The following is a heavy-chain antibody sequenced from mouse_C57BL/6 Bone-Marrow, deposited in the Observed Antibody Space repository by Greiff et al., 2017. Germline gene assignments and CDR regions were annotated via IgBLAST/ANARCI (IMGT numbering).Heavy chain of an antibody. CDR3: ARGHYYGSSDVYFDY. J-gene: IGHJ2*01. D-gene: IGHD1-1*01. V-gene: IGHV1-69*01. CDR2: IDPSDSYT. Sequence: QVQLQQSGAELVMPGASVKLSCKASGYTFTSYWMHWVKQRPGQGLEWIGEIDPSDSYTNYNQKFKGKSTLTVDKSSSTAYMQLSSLTSEDSAVYYCARGHYYGSSDVYFDYWGQGTTLTVSA. CDR1: GYTFTSYW.